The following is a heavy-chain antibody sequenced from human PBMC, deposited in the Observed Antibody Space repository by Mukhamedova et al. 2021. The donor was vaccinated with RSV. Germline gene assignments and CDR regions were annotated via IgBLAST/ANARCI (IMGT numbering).Heavy chain of an antibody. CDR2: ISSSSGNI. J-gene: IGHJ3*02. V-gene: IGHV3-21*01. CDR3: ARDSYFDAGDAFDI. Sequence: GLEWVSSISSSSGNIYYADSLKGRFTISRDNAKNSLYLQLNSLRAEDTAVYYCARDSYFDAGDAFDIWGQGTMVTVSS. D-gene: IGHD3-22*01.